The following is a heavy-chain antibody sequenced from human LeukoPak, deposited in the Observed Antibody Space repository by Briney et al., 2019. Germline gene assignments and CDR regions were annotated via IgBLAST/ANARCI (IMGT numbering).Heavy chain of an antibody. Sequence: GGSLRLSCAASGFTVSSNYMSWVRQAPGKGLEWVSVIYSGGSTYYTDSVKGRFTISRDNSKNTLYLQMNSLRAEDTAVYYCARAYDFWSGSLWGQGTLVTVSS. V-gene: IGHV3-66*01. J-gene: IGHJ4*02. D-gene: IGHD3-3*01. CDR1: GFTVSSNY. CDR2: IYSGGST. CDR3: ARAYDFWSGSL.